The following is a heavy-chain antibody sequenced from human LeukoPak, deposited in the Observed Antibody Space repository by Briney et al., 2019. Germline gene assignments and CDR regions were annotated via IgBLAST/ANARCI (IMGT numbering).Heavy chain of an antibody. Sequence: SETLSLTCTVSGGSISSGGYYWSWIRQHPGKGLEWIGYIYYSGSTYYNPSLKSRVTISVDTSKNQFSLKLSSVTAADTAVYYCARGVCSGGSCFVYYFDYWGQGTLVTVSS. D-gene: IGHD2-15*01. V-gene: IGHV4-31*03. CDR1: GGSISSGGYY. CDR3: ARGVCSGGSCFVYYFDY. CDR2: IYYSGST. J-gene: IGHJ4*02.